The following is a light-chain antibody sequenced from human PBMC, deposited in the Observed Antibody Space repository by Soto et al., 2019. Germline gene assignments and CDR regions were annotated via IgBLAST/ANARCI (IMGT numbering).Light chain of an antibody. CDR3: CSYAPSRTLL. Sequence: QSALTQPASVSGSPGESITISCTGTSSDVGTYNLVTWYQQHPGRVPKLILYEGNKRPSGVSSRFSASKSGNTAFLTISVLQAEDEADYFCCSYAPSRTLLFGGGTKLTVL. CDR1: SSDVGTYNL. CDR2: EGN. J-gene: IGLJ2*01. V-gene: IGLV2-23*01.